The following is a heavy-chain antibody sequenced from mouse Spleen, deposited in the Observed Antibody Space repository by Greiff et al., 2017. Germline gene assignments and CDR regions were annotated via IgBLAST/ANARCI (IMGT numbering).Heavy chain of an antibody. J-gene: IGHJ2*01. CDR3: TTPITTVVYFDY. V-gene: IGHV14-4*01. Sequence: EVQLQQSGAELVRPGASVKLSCTASGFNIKDDYMHWVKQRPEQGLEWIGWIDPENGDTEYASKFQGKATITADTSSNTAYLQLSSLTSEDTAVYYCTTPITTVVYFDYWGQGTTLTVSS. CDR2: IDPENGDT. D-gene: IGHD1-1*01. CDR1: GFNIKDDY.